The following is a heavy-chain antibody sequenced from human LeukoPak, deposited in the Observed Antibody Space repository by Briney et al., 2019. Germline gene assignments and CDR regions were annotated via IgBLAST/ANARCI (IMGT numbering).Heavy chain of an antibody. V-gene: IGHV1-69*13. D-gene: IGHD5-24*01. Sequence: SVKVSCKASGGTFSSYAISWVRQAPGQGLEWMGGIIPIFGTANYAQKFQGRVTITADESTSTAYMELRSLRSDDTAVYYCACRDRESNLPFDYWGQGTLVTVSS. CDR2: IIPIFGTA. J-gene: IGHJ4*02. CDR3: ACRDRESNLPFDY. CDR1: GGTFSSYA.